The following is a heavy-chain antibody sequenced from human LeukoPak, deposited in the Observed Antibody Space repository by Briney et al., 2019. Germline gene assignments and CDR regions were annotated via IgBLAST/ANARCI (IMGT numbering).Heavy chain of an antibody. CDR3: ARAPGGLEGATYFDY. Sequence: SVKVSCKASGGTFISYAISWVRQAPGQGLEWMGGIIPIFGTANYAQKFQGRVTITADESTSTAYMELSSLRSEDTAVYYCARAPGGLEGATYFDYWGQGTLVTVSS. CDR1: GGTFISYA. J-gene: IGHJ4*02. D-gene: IGHD1-26*01. V-gene: IGHV1-69*13. CDR2: IIPIFGTA.